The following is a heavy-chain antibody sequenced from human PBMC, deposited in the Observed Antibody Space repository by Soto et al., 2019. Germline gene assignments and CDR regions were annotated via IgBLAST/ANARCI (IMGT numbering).Heavy chain of an antibody. J-gene: IGHJ6*02. CDR2: IFYSGSA. CDR3: ARGIDGTIRGGMDV. CDR1: GGCISSGNYY. D-gene: IGHD1-7*01. Sequence: TLSLVLTVSGGCISSGNYYWSWIRRPPGKGLEWIGYIFYSGSAYYNPSLKSRVTISVDTSKNQFSLKLTSVTAADTAVYYCARGIDGTIRGGMDVWGQGTTVTVSS. V-gene: IGHV4-30-4*01.